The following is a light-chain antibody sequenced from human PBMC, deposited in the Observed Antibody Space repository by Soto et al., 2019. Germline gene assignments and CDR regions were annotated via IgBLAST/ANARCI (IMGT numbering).Light chain of an antibody. J-gene: IGKJ1*01. Sequence: AIRMTQSPSSLSASTGDRVTITCRASQGISSYLAWYQQKPGKAPKLLIYAASTLQSGVPSRFSGTVSGTDFTLTISCPQSEDFATYYCQQYYSYPRTFGQGTKVEIK. CDR2: AAS. CDR3: QQYYSYPRT. V-gene: IGKV1-8*01. CDR1: QGISSY.